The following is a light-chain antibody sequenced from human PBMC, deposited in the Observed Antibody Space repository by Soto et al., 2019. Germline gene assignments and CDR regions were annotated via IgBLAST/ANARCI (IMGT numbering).Light chain of an antibody. CDR2: GPS. CDR1: QSVSNSF. J-gene: IGKJ1*01. Sequence: EIVLTQSPGTLSLSPGKRATLSCRASQSVSNSFLAWYQQKPGQAPRLLIDGPSSRDTGIPDRFSGSGYGTDFPLTISRLEPEDFAVYYCQQCDGSLWTFGQGTKVQIK. V-gene: IGKV3-20*01. CDR3: QQCDGSLWT.